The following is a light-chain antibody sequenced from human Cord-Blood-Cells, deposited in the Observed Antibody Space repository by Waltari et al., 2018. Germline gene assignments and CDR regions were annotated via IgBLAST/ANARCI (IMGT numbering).Light chain of an antibody. CDR3: SSYTSSSTPVV. J-gene: IGLJ2*01. Sequence: QSALTQPASVSGSPGQSITISCTGTSSDVGGYNYVSWYQQHPGKAPKLMIYDVSNLRSGVSNRCSGSRSGDTAALTISGRQAEDEADYYCSSYTSSSTPVVFGGGTKLTVL. CDR2: DVS. V-gene: IGLV2-14*01. CDR1: SSDVGGYNY.